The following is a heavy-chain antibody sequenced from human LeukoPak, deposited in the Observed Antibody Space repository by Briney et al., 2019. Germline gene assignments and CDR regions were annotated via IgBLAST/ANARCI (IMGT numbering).Heavy chain of an antibody. CDR3: AKDTVKVTTIRRVPHYMDV. Sequence: GGSLRLSCAASGFTFRNYAMAWVRQSPGKGLEWVSGISAGGSRTYYSDSVKGRFTISRDNSKNTLYLQMNSLRAEDTAVYYCAKDTVKVTTIRRVPHYMDVWGKGTTVTISS. CDR2: ISAGGSRT. J-gene: IGHJ6*03. D-gene: IGHD5-12*01. V-gene: IGHV3-23*01. CDR1: GFTFRNYA.